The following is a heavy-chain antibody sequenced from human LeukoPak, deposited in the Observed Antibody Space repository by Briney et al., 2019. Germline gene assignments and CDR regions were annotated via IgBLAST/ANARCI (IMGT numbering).Heavy chain of an antibody. CDR3: ARDQAWFGGGAYYYYYGMDV. CDR2: IKQDGSEK. D-gene: IGHD3-10*01. CDR1: GFTFSSYW. V-gene: IGHV3-7*03. Sequence: GGSLRLSCAASGFTFSSYWMSWVRQAPGKGLEWVANIKQDGSEKYYVDSVKGRFTISRDNAKNSLYLQMNSLRAEDTAVYYCARDQAWFGGGAYYYYYGMDVWGKGTTVTVSS. J-gene: IGHJ6*04.